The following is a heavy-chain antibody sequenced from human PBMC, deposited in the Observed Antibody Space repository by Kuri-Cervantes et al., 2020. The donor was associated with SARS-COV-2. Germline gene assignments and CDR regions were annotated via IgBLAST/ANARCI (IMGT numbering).Heavy chain of an antibody. Sequence: GESLKISCVVSGFTFRTNVMAWVRQAPGKGLEWVAVISYDGSNKYYADSVKGRFSISRGNPKDTLYLEMNSLKPDDTAVYYCAKEHTYSVAFDYWGQGTLVTVSS. V-gene: IGHV3-30*18. CDR3: AKEHTYSVAFDY. CDR1: GFTFRTNV. D-gene: IGHD2-15*01. J-gene: IGHJ4*02. CDR2: ISYDGSNK.